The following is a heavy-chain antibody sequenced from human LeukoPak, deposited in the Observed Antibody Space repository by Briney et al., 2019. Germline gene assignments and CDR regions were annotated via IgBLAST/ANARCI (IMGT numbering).Heavy chain of an antibody. CDR2: INHSGST. CDR1: GGSFSGYY. Sequence: SETLSLTCAVYGGSFSGYYWSWIRQPPGKGLEWIGEINHSGSTNYNPSLKSRVTISVDTSKNQFSLKLSSVTAADTAVYYCARCMGIAAAGNYHYYGMDVWGQGTTVTVSS. D-gene: IGHD6-13*01. J-gene: IGHJ6*02. V-gene: IGHV4-34*01. CDR3: ARCMGIAAAGNYHYYGMDV.